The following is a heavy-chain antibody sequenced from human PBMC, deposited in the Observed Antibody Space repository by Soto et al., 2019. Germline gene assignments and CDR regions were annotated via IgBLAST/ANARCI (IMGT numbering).Heavy chain of an antibody. CDR3: AKSAGIHSEVFTNHDAFHV. Sequence: EVQLLQSGGGLVQPGGSLRLSCAVSGFTFSTYAMSWVRQSPGKGLEWVSSISGSGSFTYYPTSVKGRFTISRDNSKDTLYLEMNSLRAEDTAVYFCAKSAGIHSEVFTNHDAFHVWGQGTVVTVSS. D-gene: IGHD3-3*01. J-gene: IGHJ3*01. CDR1: GFTFSTYA. CDR2: ISGSGSFT. V-gene: IGHV3-23*01.